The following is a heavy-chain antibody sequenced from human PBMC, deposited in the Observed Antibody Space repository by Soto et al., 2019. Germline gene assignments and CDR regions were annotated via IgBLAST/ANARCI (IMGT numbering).Heavy chain of an antibody. CDR3: ARGPRGTYLSGMDV. D-gene: IGHD3-16*01. CDR2: IYYSGST. Sequence: SETLSLTCTVPGGSISSYYWSWIRQPPGKGLEWIGYIYYSGSTNYNPSLKSRVTISVDTSKNQFSLKLSSVTAADTAVYYCARGPRGTYLSGMDVWGQGTTVTVSS. J-gene: IGHJ6*02. CDR1: GGSISSYY. V-gene: IGHV4-59*01.